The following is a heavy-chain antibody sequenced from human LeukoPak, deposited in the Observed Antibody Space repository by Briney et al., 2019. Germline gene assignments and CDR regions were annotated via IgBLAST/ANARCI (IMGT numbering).Heavy chain of an antibody. D-gene: IGHD3-22*01. CDR1: GFTFSSYW. V-gene: IGHV3-7*01. Sequence: GGSLRLSCAAFGFTFSSYWMSWVRQAPGKGLEWVANIKQDGSEKYYVDSVKGRFTISRDNAKNSLYLQMNSLRAEDTAVYYCARAGFYYYDSSGYAPFDYWGQGTLVTVSS. CDR2: IKQDGSEK. J-gene: IGHJ4*02. CDR3: ARAGFYYYDSSGYAPFDY.